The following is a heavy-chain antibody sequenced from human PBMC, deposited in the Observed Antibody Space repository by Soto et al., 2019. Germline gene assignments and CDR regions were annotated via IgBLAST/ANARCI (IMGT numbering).Heavy chain of an antibody. CDR3: ARETYCSGGTCLGY. D-gene: IGHD2-15*01. V-gene: IGHV4-59*01. Sequence: SETLSLTCTVSGGSISGYYWSWIRQPPGKGLEWIGYIYYSGSTNYNPSLKSRVTISVDTSKNQFSLRLSSVTAADTVVYYCARETYCSGGTCLGYWGQGTLVTVSS. CDR1: GGSISGYY. CDR2: IYYSGST. J-gene: IGHJ4*02.